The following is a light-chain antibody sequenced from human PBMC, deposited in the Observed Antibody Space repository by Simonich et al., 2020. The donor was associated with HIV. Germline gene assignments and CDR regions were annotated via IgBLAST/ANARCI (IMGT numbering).Light chain of an antibody. V-gene: IGLV2-14*03. CDR1: SSDVGGYNY. J-gene: IGLJ2*01. CDR3: SSYTSGITYVV. Sequence: QSALTQPASVSGSPGQSITISCTGTSSDVGGYNYVSWYQQHPGKAPKLMIYDVKKRPSGVSHRFSGSRSGNTASLTISGLQAEDESDYYCSSYTSGITYVVFGGGTKLTVL. CDR2: DVK.